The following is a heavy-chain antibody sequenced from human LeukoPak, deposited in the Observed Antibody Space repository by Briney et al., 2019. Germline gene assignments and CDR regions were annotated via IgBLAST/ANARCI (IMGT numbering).Heavy chain of an antibody. CDR2: VSGSASNT. J-gene: IGHJ4*01. D-gene: IGHD6-19*01. CDR1: GFTFSNYA. CDR3: AKGIYSSGWSYFDY. Sequence: GGSLRLSCAASGFTFSNYAMGWVRQAPGKGLEWVSTVSGSASNTYYADSVKGRFTISRDNSKNTLYLQMNSLRAEDTAVYYCAKGIYSSGWSYFDYWGNGTLVTVSS. V-gene: IGHV3-23*01.